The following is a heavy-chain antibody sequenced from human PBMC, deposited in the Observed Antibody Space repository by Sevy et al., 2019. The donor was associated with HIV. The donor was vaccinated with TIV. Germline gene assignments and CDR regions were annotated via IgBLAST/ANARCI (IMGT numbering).Heavy chain of an antibody. D-gene: IGHD2-2*02. V-gene: IGHV4-34*01. CDR3: ARVCRSTSCYTGFDY. CDR1: GGSFSGYY. Sequence: SETLSLTCAVYGGSFSGYYWSWIRQPPGKGLEWIGEINHSGSTNYIPSLKSRVTISVDTSKNQFSLKLSSVTAADTAVYYCARVCRSTSCYTGFDYWGQGTLVTVSS. J-gene: IGHJ4*02. CDR2: INHSGST.